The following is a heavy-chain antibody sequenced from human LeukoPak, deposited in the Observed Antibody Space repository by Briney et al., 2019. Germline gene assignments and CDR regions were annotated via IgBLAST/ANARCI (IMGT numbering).Heavy chain of an antibody. Sequence: ASVKVSCKASGYTFTSYYMHWVRQAPGQGLEWMGIINPSGGSTSYAQKFQGRVTMTRDMSTSTVYMELSSLRSEDTAVYYCARETQGSYDSSGYYYAEPGYWGQGTLVTVSS. D-gene: IGHD3-22*01. J-gene: IGHJ4*02. V-gene: IGHV1-46*01. CDR2: INPSGGST. CDR3: ARETQGSYDSSGYYYAEPGY. CDR1: GYTFTSYY.